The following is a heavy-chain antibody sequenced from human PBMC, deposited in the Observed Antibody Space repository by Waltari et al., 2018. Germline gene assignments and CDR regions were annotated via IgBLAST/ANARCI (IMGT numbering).Heavy chain of an antibody. CDR2: INHSGST. D-gene: IGHD3-16*02. J-gene: IGHJ4*02. V-gene: IGHV4-34*01. CDR3: ARVRSDYVWGSYRYVLDY. Sequence: QVQLQQCGAGLLKPSATLSPTCAVYGGSFSGYSCSWIRHPRGTGLEWIGEINHSGSTNYNPSLKSRVTISVDTSKNQFSLKLSSVTAADTAVYYCARVRSDYVWGSYRYVLDYWGQGTLVTVSS. CDR1: GGSFSGYS.